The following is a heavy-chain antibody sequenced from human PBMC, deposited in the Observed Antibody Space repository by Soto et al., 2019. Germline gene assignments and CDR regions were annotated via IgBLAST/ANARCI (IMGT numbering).Heavy chain of an antibody. Sequence: QVQLHESGPGLVKPSATLSLTCTVSGDSISSTYWSWVRQPAGRGREWIGRIYSSGSNNYNPALESRVTRSVDTSKNQSSLTLRSVTAADTAVYFCARGYESGYTFGHDLWGQGTLVTVSS. CDR1: GDSISSTY. V-gene: IGHV4-4*07. CDR2: IYSSGSN. CDR3: ARGYESGYTFGHDL. J-gene: IGHJ5*02. D-gene: IGHD3-3*01.